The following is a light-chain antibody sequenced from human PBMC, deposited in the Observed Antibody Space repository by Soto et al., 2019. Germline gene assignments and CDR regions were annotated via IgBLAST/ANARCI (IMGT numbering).Light chain of an antibody. Sequence: DIVLTQSPATLSLSPGERATLSCRASQSVSRYLAWYQQKPGQAPRLLIYDASNRATGIPARFSGSGSGSDFTLTISSLEPEDFAVYYCQQRSIWLTFGGGTKAEIK. J-gene: IGKJ4*01. CDR1: QSVSRY. CDR3: QQRSIWLT. CDR2: DAS. V-gene: IGKV3-11*01.